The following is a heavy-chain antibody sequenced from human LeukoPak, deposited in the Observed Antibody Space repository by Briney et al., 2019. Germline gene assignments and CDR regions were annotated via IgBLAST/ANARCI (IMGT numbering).Heavy chain of an antibody. V-gene: IGHV1-3*01. CDR1: GYTFTSYA. Sequence: GASVKVSCKASGYTFTSYAMHWVRQAPGQRLEWMGWINAGNGNTKYSQKFQGRVTITRDTSASTAYMELSSLRSEDTAVYYCARAIRADRRGSWFDPWGQGTLVTVSS. CDR3: ARAIRADRRGSWFDP. CDR2: INAGNGNT. D-gene: IGHD6-6*01. J-gene: IGHJ5*02.